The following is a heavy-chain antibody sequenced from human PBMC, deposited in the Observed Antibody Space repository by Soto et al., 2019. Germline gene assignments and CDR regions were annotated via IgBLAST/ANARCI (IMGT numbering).Heavy chain of an antibody. CDR1: GGTFSSYA. V-gene: IGHV1-69*13. Sequence: SVKVSCKASGGTFSSYAISWVRQAPGQGLEWMGGIIPIFGTANYAQKFQGRVTVTADESTSTAYMELSSLRSEDTAVYYCARGYLDYDILTGYPDDAFDIWGQGTMVTVSS. CDR3: ARGYLDYDILTGYPDDAFDI. CDR2: IIPIFGTA. D-gene: IGHD3-9*01. J-gene: IGHJ3*02.